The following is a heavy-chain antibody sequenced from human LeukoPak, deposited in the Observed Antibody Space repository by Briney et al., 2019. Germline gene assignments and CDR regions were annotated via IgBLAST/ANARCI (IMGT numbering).Heavy chain of an antibody. V-gene: IGHV4-59*01. CDR1: GGSISSYY. Sequence: SETLSLTCTVSGGSISSYYWSRIRQPPGKGLEWIGYIYYSGSTNYNPSLKSRVTISVDTSKNQFSLKLSSVTAADTAVYYCAREPYYYGSGRGFDYWGQGTLVTVSS. J-gene: IGHJ4*02. D-gene: IGHD3-10*01. CDR3: AREPYYYGSGRGFDY. CDR2: IYYSGST.